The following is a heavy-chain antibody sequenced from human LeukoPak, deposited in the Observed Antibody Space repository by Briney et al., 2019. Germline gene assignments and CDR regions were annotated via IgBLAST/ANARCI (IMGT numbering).Heavy chain of an antibody. Sequence: GESLKISCKGSGYSFTIYWIGWVRQMPGKVLEWMGIIYPGDSDTRYSPSFQGQVTISADKSISTAYLQWSSLKASDTAMYYCARHRGLGYCSSTSCYAEAFDIWGQGTMVTVSS. CDR1: GYSFTIYW. V-gene: IGHV5-51*01. CDR2: IYPGDSDT. CDR3: ARHRGLGYCSSTSCYAEAFDI. D-gene: IGHD2-2*01. J-gene: IGHJ3*02.